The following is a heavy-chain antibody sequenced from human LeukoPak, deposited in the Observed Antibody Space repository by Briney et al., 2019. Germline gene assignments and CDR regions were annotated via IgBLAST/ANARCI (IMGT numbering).Heavy chain of an antibody. CDR2: IKQDGSEK. CDR3: ARETCDY. CDR1: GFTFSSYT. J-gene: IGHJ4*02. V-gene: IGHV3-7*01. Sequence: GGSLRLSCAASGFTFSSYTMNWVRQAPGKGLEWVANIKQDGSEKYYVDSVKGRFTISRDNAKNSLYLQMNSLRAEDTAVYYCARETCDYWGQGTLVTVSS.